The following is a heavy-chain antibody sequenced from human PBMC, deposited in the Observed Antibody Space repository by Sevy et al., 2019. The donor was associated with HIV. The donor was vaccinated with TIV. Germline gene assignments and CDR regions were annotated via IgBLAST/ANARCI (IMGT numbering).Heavy chain of an antibody. CDR2: IIPIFGTA. D-gene: IGHD2-21*02. CDR1: GGTFSSYA. V-gene: IGHV1-69*13. J-gene: IGHJ6*02. CDR3: AGASDCGGDCRPEGYYYYGMDV. Sequence: ASVKVSCKASGGTFSSYAISWVRQAPGQGLEWMGGIIPIFGTANYAQKFQGRVTITADESTSTAYMELSSLRSEDTAVYYCAGASDCGGDCRPEGYYYYGMDVWGQGTTVTVSS.